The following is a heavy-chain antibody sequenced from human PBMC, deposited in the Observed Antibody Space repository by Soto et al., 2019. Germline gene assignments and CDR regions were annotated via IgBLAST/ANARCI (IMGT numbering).Heavy chain of an antibody. Sequence: SETLSLTCAVYGGSFSGYYWSWIRQPTGKGLEWIGEINHSGSTNYNPSLKSRVTISVDTSKNQFSLKLSSVTAADTAVYYCARVAGLRYFDWLLAFDYWGQGTLVTVSS. CDR1: GGSFSGYY. CDR3: ARVAGLRYFDWLLAFDY. V-gene: IGHV4-34*01. CDR2: INHSGST. J-gene: IGHJ4*02. D-gene: IGHD3-9*01.